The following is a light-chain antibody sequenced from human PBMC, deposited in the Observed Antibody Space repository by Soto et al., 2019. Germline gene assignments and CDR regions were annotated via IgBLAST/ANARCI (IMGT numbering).Light chain of an antibody. J-gene: IGLJ3*02. CDR1: RSNVGSYNF. V-gene: IGLV2-23*02. CDR2: EVS. CDR3: CSYAGNNSLV. Sequence: QSALTQPASVSGSHGQSITISCTGTRSNVGSYNFVSWYRQYPGKAPELIIYEVSQRPSTFFNRFSGSKSGNTASLTASGLQFDDEADYYCCSYAGNNSLVFGGGTKVTVL.